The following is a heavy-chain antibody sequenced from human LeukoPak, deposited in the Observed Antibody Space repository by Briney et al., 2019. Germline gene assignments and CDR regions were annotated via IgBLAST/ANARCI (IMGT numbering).Heavy chain of an antibody. V-gene: IGHV3-11*01. D-gene: IGHD3-10*01. CDR3: ARERSSNDSGSKTNLDY. Sequence: KTGGSLRLSCAASGFTFSDYYMSWIRQAPGKGLEWVSYISSSGSTIYYADSVKGRFTISRDNAKNSLYLQMNSLRAEDTAVYYCARERSSNDSGSKTNLDYWGQGTLVTVSS. J-gene: IGHJ4*02. CDR1: GFTFSDYY. CDR2: ISSSGSTI.